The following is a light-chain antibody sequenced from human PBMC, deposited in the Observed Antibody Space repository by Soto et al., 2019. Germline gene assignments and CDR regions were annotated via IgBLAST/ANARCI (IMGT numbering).Light chain of an antibody. Sequence: DVQMTQSPYTLSASVGDSVTITCRASRSINRLARYQQKPGRAPKLLIYKASNLDSGVPSRFSGGASGIEFSLTISSLQPDDFATYYCQQYHSYPYTFGQGTKLQIK. CDR3: QQYHSYPYT. V-gene: IGKV1-5*03. CDR2: KAS. J-gene: IGKJ2*01. CDR1: RSINR.